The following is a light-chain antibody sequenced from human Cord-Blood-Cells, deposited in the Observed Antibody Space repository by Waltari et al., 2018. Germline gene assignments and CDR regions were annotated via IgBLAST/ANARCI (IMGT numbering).Light chain of an antibody. CDR3: SSYTSSSTYV. Sequence: QSALTQPASVSGSPGQSITISCTGTSSDVGGYNYVSWYQQHPGKAPKLMIYEVSNRPSGVCSRFSGSKSGNTASRTISGLQAEDEADYYCSSYTSSSTYVFGTGTKVTVL. CDR2: EVS. V-gene: IGLV2-14*01. J-gene: IGLJ1*01. CDR1: SSDVGGYNY.